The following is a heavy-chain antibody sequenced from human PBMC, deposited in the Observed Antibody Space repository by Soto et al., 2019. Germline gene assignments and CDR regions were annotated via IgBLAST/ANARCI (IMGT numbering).Heavy chain of an antibody. Sequence: PGGSLRLSCAASGFTFSSYWMSWVRQAPGKGLEWVANIKQDGSEKYYVDSVKGRFTISRDNAKNSLYLQMNSLRAEDTAVYYCARDYPDYDFWSGYTVDAFDICGQGTMVNVSS. CDR1: GFTFSSYW. D-gene: IGHD3-3*01. CDR3: ARDYPDYDFWSGYTVDAFDI. J-gene: IGHJ3*02. V-gene: IGHV3-7*01. CDR2: IKQDGSEK.